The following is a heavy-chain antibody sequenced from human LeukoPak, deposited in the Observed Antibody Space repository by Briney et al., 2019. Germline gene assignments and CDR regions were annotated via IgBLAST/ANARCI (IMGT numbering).Heavy chain of an antibody. CDR1: GFIFSTSW. V-gene: IGHV4-4*02. CDR2: IYHSGST. CDR3: ARGSNWFDP. Sequence: GSLRLSCAGSGFIFSTSWMSWVRQPPGKGLEWIGEIYHSGSTNYNPSLKSRVTISVDKSKNQFSLKLSSVTAADTAVYYCARGSNWFDPWGQGTLVTVSS. J-gene: IGHJ5*02. D-gene: IGHD3-10*01.